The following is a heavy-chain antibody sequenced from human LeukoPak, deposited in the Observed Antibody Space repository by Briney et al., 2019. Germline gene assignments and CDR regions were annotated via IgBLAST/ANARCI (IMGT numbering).Heavy chain of an antibody. V-gene: IGHV3-7*01. J-gene: IGHJ4*02. CDR3: ARGDWAPFDY. CDR1: GFTFSDYW. D-gene: IGHD2-21*02. CDR2: IDQDGSSK. Sequence: PGGSLRLSCVASGFTFSDYWKNWVRQAPGKGLEWVANIDQDGSSKYYLDSVKGRFTISRDNAKNSLYLQINNLRAEDTAVYFCARGDWAPFDYWGQGSLLTVSS.